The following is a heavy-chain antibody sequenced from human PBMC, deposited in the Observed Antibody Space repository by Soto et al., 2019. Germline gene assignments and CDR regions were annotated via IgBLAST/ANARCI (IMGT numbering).Heavy chain of an antibody. Sequence: GGSLRLSCAASGFTSSSYSMNWVRQAPGKGLEWVSSISSSSSYIYYADSVKGRFTISRDNAENSLYLQMNSLRAEDTAVYYCARESGSYFYYYGMDVWGQGTTVTVSS. CDR1: GFTSSSYS. CDR3: ARESGSYFYYYGMDV. D-gene: IGHD1-26*01. J-gene: IGHJ6*02. V-gene: IGHV3-21*01. CDR2: ISSSSSYI.